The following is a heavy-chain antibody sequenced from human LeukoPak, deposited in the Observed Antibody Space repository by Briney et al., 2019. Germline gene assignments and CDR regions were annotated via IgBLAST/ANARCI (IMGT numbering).Heavy chain of an antibody. CDR1: GGSISNIIYY. CDR2: IHFSGST. V-gene: IGHV4-39*01. Sequence: PSETLSLTCSVSGGSISNIIYYWAWVRLPPGKGLEWIGSIHFSGSTYYNPSLKSRVTISADTSKNQFSLRLNFVTAADTAVYYCARVSSGANSYYFDYWGQGTLVTVSS. D-gene: IGHD3-10*01. J-gene: IGHJ4*02. CDR3: ARVSSGANSYYFDY.